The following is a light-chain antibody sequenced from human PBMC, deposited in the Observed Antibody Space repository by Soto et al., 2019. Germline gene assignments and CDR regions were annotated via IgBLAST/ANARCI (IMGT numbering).Light chain of an antibody. CDR1: ESVNSNY. CDR2: GAS. Sequence: EIVLTQSPVTLSLSPGESATLSCRASESVNSNYLAWYQQKPGQAPRLLIFGASSRATGIPNRFSGSGSGTDLPLTISGLEPEDFAVYYCHQYGLLPRHPFGQGTKLEIK. CDR3: HQYGLLPRHP. J-gene: IGKJ2*01. V-gene: IGKV3-20*01.